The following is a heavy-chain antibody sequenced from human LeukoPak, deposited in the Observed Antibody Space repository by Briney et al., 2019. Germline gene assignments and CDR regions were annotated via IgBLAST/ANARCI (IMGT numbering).Heavy chain of an antibody. J-gene: IGHJ6*02. D-gene: IGHD2-2*01. Sequence: GGSLRLSCAASGFTFSSYGMHWVRKAPGKGLEGVAVISYDGSNKYYADSVKGRFTISRDNSKNTLYLQMNSLRAKDTAVYYCAKDRDIVVVGGMDVWGQGTTVTVSS. CDR3: AKDRDIVVVGGMDV. CDR1: GFTFSSYG. V-gene: IGHV3-30*18. CDR2: ISYDGSNK.